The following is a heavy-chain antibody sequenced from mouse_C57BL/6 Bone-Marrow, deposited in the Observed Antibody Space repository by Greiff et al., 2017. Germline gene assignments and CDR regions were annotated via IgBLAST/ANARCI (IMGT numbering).Heavy chain of an antibody. CDR3: ARRWLGKDYAMDY. J-gene: IGHJ4*01. V-gene: IGHV5-6*01. CDR2: ISSGGSYT. Sequence: EVQLVESGGDLVKPGGSLKLSCAASGFTFSSYCMSWVRQTPDKRLEWVATISSGGSYTDYPDSVKGRFTIARDNAQNTLYLPMSSLRSEDTAVXYWARRWLGKDYAMDYWGQGTSVTVSS. D-gene: IGHD2-3*01. CDR1: GFTFSSYC.